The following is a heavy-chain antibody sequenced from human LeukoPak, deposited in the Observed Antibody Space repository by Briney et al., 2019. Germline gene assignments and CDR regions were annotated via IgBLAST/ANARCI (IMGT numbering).Heavy chain of an antibody. Sequence: PGGSLRLSCAASGFTFSDYYMSWIRQAPGKGLEWVSYISSSGSTIYYADSVKGRFTISRDNAKNSLYLQMNSLRAEDTAVYYCARLRGYCSSTSCSVHYYYYYMDVWRKGTTVTVS. V-gene: IGHV3-11*01. D-gene: IGHD2-2*01. CDR1: GFTFSDYY. J-gene: IGHJ6*03. CDR2: ISSSGSTI. CDR3: ARLRGYCSSTSCSVHYYYYYMDV.